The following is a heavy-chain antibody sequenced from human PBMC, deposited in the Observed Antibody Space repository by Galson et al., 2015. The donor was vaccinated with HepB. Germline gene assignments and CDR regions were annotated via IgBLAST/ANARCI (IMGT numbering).Heavy chain of an antibody. CDR3: AKWRGTQSYLHY. V-gene: IGHV3-7*03. CDR1: GFIFSNYW. CDR2: IKPDGNEK. Sequence: SLRLSCAASGFIFSNYWMTWVRQAPGKGLQWVANIKPDGNEKFYDDSVRGRFTISRDNAKNSLYLQMNSLRGEDTAMYYCAKWRGTQSYLHYWGQGTLVTVSS. J-gene: IGHJ4*02. D-gene: IGHD2-8*01.